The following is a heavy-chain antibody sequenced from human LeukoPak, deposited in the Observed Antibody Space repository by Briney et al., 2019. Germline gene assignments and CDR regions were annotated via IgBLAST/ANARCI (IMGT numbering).Heavy chain of an antibody. D-gene: IGHD3-22*01. Sequence: PGGSLRLSCAASGFTFSSYAMSWVRQAPGKGLEWVSAISGSGGSTYYADSVKGRFTISGDNSKNTLYLQMNSLRAEDTAVYYCAKEYYYDSSGYRAHYWGQGTLVTVSS. CDR2: ISGSGGST. CDR3: AKEYYYDSSGYRAHY. J-gene: IGHJ4*02. V-gene: IGHV3-23*01. CDR1: GFTFSSYA.